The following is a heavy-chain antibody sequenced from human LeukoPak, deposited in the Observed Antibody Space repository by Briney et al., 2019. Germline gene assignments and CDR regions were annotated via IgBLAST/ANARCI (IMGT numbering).Heavy chain of an antibody. J-gene: IGHJ5*02. V-gene: IGHV3-23*01. Sequence: PGGSLRLSCAASGFTFSSYAMNWVRQAPGKGLEWVSGIRDSGGSTYYADSVKGRFTISRDNSKNTLYLQMNSLRAEDTAVYYCAKDYRGDILTGYNNWFDAWGQGTLVTVSS. CDR3: AKDYRGDILTGYNNWFDA. CDR1: GFTFSSYA. D-gene: IGHD3-9*01. CDR2: IRDSGGST.